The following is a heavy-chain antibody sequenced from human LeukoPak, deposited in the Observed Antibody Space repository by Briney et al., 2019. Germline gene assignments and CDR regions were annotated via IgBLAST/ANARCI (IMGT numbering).Heavy chain of an antibody. CDR3: AKGLVGATASYYYMDV. J-gene: IGHJ6*03. V-gene: IGHV3-30*02. Sequence: GGSLRLSCAASGFTFSSYGMHWVRQAPGKGLEWVAFIRYDGSNKYYADSVKGRFTISRDNSKNTLYLQMNSLRAEDTAVYYCAKGLVGATASYYYMDVWGKGTTVTVSS. D-gene: IGHD1-26*01. CDR2: IRYDGSNK. CDR1: GFTFSSYG.